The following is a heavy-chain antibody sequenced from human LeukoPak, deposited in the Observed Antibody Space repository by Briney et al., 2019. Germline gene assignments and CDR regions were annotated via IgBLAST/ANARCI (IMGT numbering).Heavy chain of an antibody. Sequence: GESLKISCKGSGYSLTSYWIGWVRQMPGKGLEWMGIIYPGDSDTRYSPSFQGQVTISADKSISTAYLQWSSLKASDTAMYYCATGDDYYYYGMDVWGQGTTVTVSS. J-gene: IGHJ6*02. CDR3: ATGDDYYYYGMDV. V-gene: IGHV5-51*01. CDR2: IYPGDSDT. CDR1: GYSLTSYW.